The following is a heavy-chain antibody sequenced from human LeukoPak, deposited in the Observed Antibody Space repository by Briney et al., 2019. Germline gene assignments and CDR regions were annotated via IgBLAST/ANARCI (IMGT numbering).Heavy chain of an antibody. CDR2: ITSRGTTI. CDR3: ARVQDAVYYDYMDV. J-gene: IGHJ6*03. CDR1: GFSFSDYY. D-gene: IGHD3-16*01. Sequence: GGSLRLSCAASGFSFSDYYMTWMRQAPGKGLEWVSYITSRGTTIYHADSVKGRFTISRDNAKNTLFLQMNSLRAEDTAVYYCARVQDAVYYDYMDVWGKGTTVLVS. V-gene: IGHV3-11*04.